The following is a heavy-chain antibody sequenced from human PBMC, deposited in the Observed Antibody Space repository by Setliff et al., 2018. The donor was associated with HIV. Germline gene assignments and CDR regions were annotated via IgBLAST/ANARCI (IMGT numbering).Heavy chain of an antibody. CDR3: ARDHYLGLDY. D-gene: IGHD7-27*01. Sequence: PGGSLRLSCAASGFTFSSYSMNWVRQAPGKGLEWVSYISGSGITIYYADSVRGRFTISRDNVEKSVYLQMNRLRNEDTARYYCARDHYLGLDYWGQGSLVTVSS. J-gene: IGHJ4*02. V-gene: IGHV3-48*02. CDR1: GFTFSSYS. CDR2: ISGSGITI.